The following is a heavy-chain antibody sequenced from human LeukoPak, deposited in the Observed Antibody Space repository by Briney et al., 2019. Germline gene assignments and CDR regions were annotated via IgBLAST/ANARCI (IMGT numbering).Heavy chain of an antibody. J-gene: IGHJ3*02. CDR1: GFTLSSYS. D-gene: IGHD5-18*01. CDR3: ARDGYSQLGAFDI. CDR2: ISSSSSYI. Sequence: GGSLRLSRAASGFTLSSYSMNWVRQAPGKGLEWVSSISSSSSYIYYADSVKGRFTISRDNAKNSLYLQMNSLRAEDTAVYYCARDGYSQLGAFDIWGQGTMVTVSS. V-gene: IGHV3-21*01.